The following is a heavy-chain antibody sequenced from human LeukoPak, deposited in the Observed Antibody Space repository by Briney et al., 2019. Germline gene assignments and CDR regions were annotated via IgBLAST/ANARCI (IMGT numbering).Heavy chain of an antibody. D-gene: IGHD3-3*01. V-gene: IGHV3-74*01. CDR1: GFTFSSFR. CDR3: AKGAGFLEPGYFDY. CDR2: INSDGTST. Sequence: GGSLRLSCTASGFTFSSFRMHWVRQAPGKGLEWVSHINSDGTSTSYADSVKGRFTISRDNSKNTLYLQMNSLRAEDTAVYYCAKGAGFLEPGYFDYWGQGTLVTVSS. J-gene: IGHJ4*02.